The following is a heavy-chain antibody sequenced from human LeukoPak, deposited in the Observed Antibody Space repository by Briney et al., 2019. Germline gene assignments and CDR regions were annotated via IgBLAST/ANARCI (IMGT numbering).Heavy chain of an antibody. CDR3: ASRDYDSSGYYYQHPHKLQYFQH. Sequence: SETLSLTCSISGGSVTSSNYYWGWIRQPPGKGLEWIGEINHSGSTNYNPSLKSRVTISVDTSKNQFSLKLSSVTAADTAVYYCASRDYDSSGYYYQHPHKLQYFQHWGQGTLVTVSS. V-gene: IGHV4-39*07. CDR1: GGSVTSSNYY. J-gene: IGHJ1*01. CDR2: INHSGST. D-gene: IGHD3-22*01.